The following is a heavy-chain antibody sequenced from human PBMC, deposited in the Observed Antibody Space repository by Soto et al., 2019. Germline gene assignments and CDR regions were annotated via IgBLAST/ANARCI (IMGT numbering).Heavy chain of an antibody. V-gene: IGHV3-33*01. Sequence: GGSLRLSCAASGFTFSSYGMHWVRQAPGKGLEWVAVIWYDGSNKYYADSVKGRFTISRDNSKNTLYLQMNSLRAEDTAVYYCARGGFWLDYYDSSGYYYNFDYWGQGTLVTVSS. J-gene: IGHJ4*02. CDR2: IWYDGSNK. CDR3: ARGGFWLDYYDSSGYYYNFDY. D-gene: IGHD3-22*01. CDR1: GFTFSSYG.